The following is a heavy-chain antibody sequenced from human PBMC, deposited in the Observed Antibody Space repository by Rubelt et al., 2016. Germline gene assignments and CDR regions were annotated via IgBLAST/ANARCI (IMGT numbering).Heavy chain of an antibody. D-gene: IGHD6-19*01. V-gene: IGHV4-59*08. Sequence: QVQLQESGPGLVKPSETLSLTCTVSGGSISSYYWTWIRQPPGKGLEWIGYIYYSGSTNYSPSLKSRVTISVDTSKNQFSLKLISGTAAETAVYYCARRYSNGLYWFFDLWGRGTLVTVSS. CDR3: ARRYSNGLYWFFDL. CDR1: GGSISSYY. CDR2: IYYSGST. J-gene: IGHJ2*01.